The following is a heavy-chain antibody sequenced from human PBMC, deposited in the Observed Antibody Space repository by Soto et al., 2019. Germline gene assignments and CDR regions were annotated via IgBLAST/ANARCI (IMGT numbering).Heavy chain of an antibody. Sequence: QVQLAESGGGVVQPGRSLRLSCAASGFTFSSYGMHWVRQAPGKGLEWVAVISYDGNNKYYADSVKGRFTISRDNSKNTLYLQMNSLRAEDTAVYYCAKDTEMATMAYYGLDVWGQGTTVTVSS. CDR2: ISYDGNNK. D-gene: IGHD5-12*01. J-gene: IGHJ6*02. CDR1: GFTFSSYG. CDR3: AKDTEMATMAYYGLDV. V-gene: IGHV3-30*18.